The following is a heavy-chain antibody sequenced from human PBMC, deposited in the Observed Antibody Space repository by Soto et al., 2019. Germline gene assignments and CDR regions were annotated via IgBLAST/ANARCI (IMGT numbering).Heavy chain of an antibody. J-gene: IGHJ4*02. V-gene: IGHV3-30*18. Sequence: GGSLRLSCAASGFTFSSYGMHWVRQAPGKGLEWVAVISYDGSNKYYADSVKGRFTISRDNSKNTLYLQMNSLRAEDTAVYYCAKAPSYAYWGQGTLVTGSS. CDR3: AKAPSYAY. CDR2: ISYDGSNK. CDR1: GFTFSSYG. D-gene: IGHD2-2*01.